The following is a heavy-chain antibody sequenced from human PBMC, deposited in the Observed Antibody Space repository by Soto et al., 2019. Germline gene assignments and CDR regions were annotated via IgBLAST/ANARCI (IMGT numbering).Heavy chain of an antibody. CDR2: ISGSGGNT. Sequence: GGSLRLSCAASGFTFTNYAMSWVRQAPGEGLEWVSTISGSGGNTHYADSVKGRFTISRDNAKNSLYLQMNSLRAEDTAVYYCARDSLYDSSGYPHAFDIWGQGTMVTVSS. J-gene: IGHJ3*02. V-gene: IGHV3-21*01. D-gene: IGHD3-22*01. CDR1: GFTFTNYA. CDR3: ARDSLYDSSGYPHAFDI.